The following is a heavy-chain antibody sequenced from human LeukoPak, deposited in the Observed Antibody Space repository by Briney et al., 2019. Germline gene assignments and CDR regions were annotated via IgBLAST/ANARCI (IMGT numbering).Heavy chain of an antibody. CDR2: ISWNSGSI. J-gene: IGHJ4*02. CDR3: AKGYRQQLVGDYFDY. CDR1: GFTFDDYA. D-gene: IGHD6-13*01. Sequence: GGSLRLSCAASGFTFDDYAMHWVRQAPGKGLEWVSGISWNSGSIGYADSVKGRFTISRDNAKNSLYLQMNSLRAEDTALYYCAKGYRQQLVGDYFDYWGQGTLVTVSS. V-gene: IGHV3-9*01.